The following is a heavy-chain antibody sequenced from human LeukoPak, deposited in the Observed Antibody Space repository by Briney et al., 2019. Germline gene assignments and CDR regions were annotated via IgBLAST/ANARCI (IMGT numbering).Heavy chain of an antibody. CDR1: GYTFTGYY. V-gene: IGHV1-2*02. Sequence: ASVKVSCKASGYTFTGYYMHWVRQAPGQGLEWMGWINPNSGGTNCAQKFQGRVTMTRDTSISTAYMELSGLRSDDTAVYYCARRNRIAAAGTAMGAFGIWGQGTMVTVSS. J-gene: IGHJ3*02. CDR3: ARRNRIAAAGTAMGAFGI. CDR2: INPNSGGT. D-gene: IGHD6-13*01.